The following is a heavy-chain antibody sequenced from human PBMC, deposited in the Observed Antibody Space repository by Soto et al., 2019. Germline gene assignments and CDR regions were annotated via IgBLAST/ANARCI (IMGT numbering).Heavy chain of an antibody. J-gene: IGHJ6*02. CDR2: ISAYNGNT. CDR3: ARRPGYSSGWYLGVYGMDV. D-gene: IGHD6-19*01. V-gene: IGHV1-18*01. CDR1: GYTFTSYG. Sequence: VASVKVSCKASGYTFTSYGISWVRQAPGQGLEWMGWISAYNGNTNYAQKLQGRVTMTTDTSTSTAYMELRSLRSDDTAVYYCARRPGYSSGWYLGVYGMDVWGQGTTVTVSS.